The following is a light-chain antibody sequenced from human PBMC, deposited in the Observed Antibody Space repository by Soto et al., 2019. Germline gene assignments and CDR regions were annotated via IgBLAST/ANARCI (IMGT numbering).Light chain of an antibody. V-gene: IGLV1-36*01. J-gene: IGLJ1*01. Sequence: QSVLTQPPSVSEAPRQRVTISCYGSSSNIGNNAVNWYQQLPGQAPKIVIYYDNLLTSGVSDRFSGSKSGISASLAISDLQSDDEADYYCASWDDSLNAYVFGPGTKVTVL. CDR2: YDN. CDR1: SSNIGNNA. CDR3: ASWDDSLNAYV.